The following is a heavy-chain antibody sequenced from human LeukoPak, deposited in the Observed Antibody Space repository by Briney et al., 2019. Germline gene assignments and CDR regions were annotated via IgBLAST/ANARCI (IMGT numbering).Heavy chain of an antibody. J-gene: IGHJ4*01. Sequence: GGSLRLSCAASGFTFSDFHMSWIRQAPGKGLEWISYISSSGSAIYYADSVKGRFTISRDNAKNSLYLQMNSLRAEDTAVYYCARDEESIAYCLYFHNWGQGTLVNVSS. CDR3: ARDEESIAYCLYFHN. D-gene: IGHD3-22*01. CDR1: GFTFSDFH. V-gene: IGHV3-11*01. CDR2: ISSSGSAI.